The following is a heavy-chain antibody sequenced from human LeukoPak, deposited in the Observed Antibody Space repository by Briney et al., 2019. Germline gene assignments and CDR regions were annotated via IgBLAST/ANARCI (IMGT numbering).Heavy chain of an antibody. D-gene: IGHD6-19*01. Sequence: SETLSLTCTVSGGSIRMYYWNWIRQPAGKGLKWIGRIDSSGSSTYSPSLGSRVTMSVDSSKSQISLNLNSVTAADTAMYYCARSPLSSSGWYRADYWGQGTLVTVSS. CDR3: ARSPLSSSGWYRADY. J-gene: IGHJ4*02. CDR2: IDSSGSS. V-gene: IGHV4-4*07. CDR1: GGSIRMYY.